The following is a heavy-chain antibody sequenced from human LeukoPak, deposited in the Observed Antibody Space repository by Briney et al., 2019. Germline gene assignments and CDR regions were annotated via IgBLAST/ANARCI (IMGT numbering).Heavy chain of an antibody. CDR1: GSTFSSYA. CDR3: AKDLLVTYYYYGMDV. D-gene: IGHD2-21*02. CDR2: ISYDGSNK. Sequence: GRSLRLSCAASGSTFSSYAMHWVRQAPGKGLEWVAVISYDGSNKYYADSVKGRFTISRDNSKNTLYLQMNSLRAEDTAVYYCAKDLLVTYYYYGMDVWGQGTTVTVSS. J-gene: IGHJ6*02. V-gene: IGHV3-30-3*01.